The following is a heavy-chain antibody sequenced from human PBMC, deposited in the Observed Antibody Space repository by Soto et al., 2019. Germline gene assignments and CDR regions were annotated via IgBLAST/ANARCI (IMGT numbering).Heavy chain of an antibody. D-gene: IGHD4-17*01. CDR1: GGSISSYY. Sequence: PSETLSLTCTVPGGSISSYYWSWIRQPPGKGLEWIGYIYYSGSTNYNPSLKSRVTISVDTSKNQFSLKLSSVTAADTAVYYCARARVTTYYYYGMDVWGQGTTVTVSS. CDR3: ARARVTTYYYYGMDV. J-gene: IGHJ6*02. V-gene: IGHV4-59*01. CDR2: IYYSGST.